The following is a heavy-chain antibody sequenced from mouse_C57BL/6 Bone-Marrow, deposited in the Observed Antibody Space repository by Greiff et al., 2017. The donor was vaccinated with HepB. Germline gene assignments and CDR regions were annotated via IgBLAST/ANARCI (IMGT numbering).Heavy chain of an antibody. CDR2: INRDGGST. CDR1: EYEFPSHD. V-gene: IGHV5-2*01. J-gene: IGHJ4*01. Sequence: EVKLVESGGGLVQPGESLKLSCESNEYEFPSHDMSWVRKTPEKRLELVAAINRDGGSTYYPDTMERRFIITRDNTKKTLYLQMSSLRSEDTALYYCAILRQWAMDYWGQGTSVTVSS. CDR3: AILRQWAMDY. D-gene: IGHD1-1*01.